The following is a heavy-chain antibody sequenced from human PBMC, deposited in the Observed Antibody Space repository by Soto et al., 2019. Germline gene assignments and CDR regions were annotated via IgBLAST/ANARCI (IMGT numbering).Heavy chain of an antibody. V-gene: IGHV1-2*04. D-gene: IGHD3-10*02. J-gene: IGHJ6*02. CDR2: INPNSGGT. CDR3: ARDGGGTIDYVWSMDV. CDR1: GYTFTGYY. Sequence: ASVKVSCKASGYTFTGYYMHWVRQAPGQGLEWMGWINPNSGGTNYAQKFQGWVTMTRDTSISTAYMELSRLRSDDTAVYYCARDGGGTIDYVWSMDVWGQGTTVTVSS.